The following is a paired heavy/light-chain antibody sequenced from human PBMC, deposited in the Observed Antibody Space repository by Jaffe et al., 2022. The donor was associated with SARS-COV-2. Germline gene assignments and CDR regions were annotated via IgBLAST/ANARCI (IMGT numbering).Light chain of an antibody. V-gene: IGKV4-1*01. J-gene: IGKJ2*01. CDR2: WAS. Sequence: DIVMTQSPDSLAVSLGERATINCKSSQSVLSSSDNKNYLVWYQRKPGQPPKLLIYWASTREYGVPDRFSGSGSGTDFTLTISSLQAEDVAVYYCQQCYSSPHTFGQGTNLEIK. CDR1: QSVLSSSDNKNY. CDR3: QQCYSSPHT.
Heavy chain of an antibody. Sequence: EVQLVESGGGLVQPGGSLRLSCAASGFTFSRHWMHWVRQAPGKGLVWVSRINTDDSGTIYADSVKGRFTISRDNAKNTLYLQMNSLTAEDTAVYHCARDRGWHILDYWGQGVLVTVSS. D-gene: IGHD3-10*01. CDR3: ARDRGWHILDY. CDR1: GFTFSRHW. J-gene: IGHJ4*02. V-gene: IGHV3-74*01. CDR2: INTDDSGT.